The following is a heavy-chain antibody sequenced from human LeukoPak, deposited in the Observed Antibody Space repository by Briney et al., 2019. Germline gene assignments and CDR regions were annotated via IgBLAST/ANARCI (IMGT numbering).Heavy chain of an antibody. CDR3: ARDPRRVRDPKGYFDY. D-gene: IGHD3-22*01. CDR2: IWYDGSNK. V-gene: IGHV3-33*01. CDR1: GFTFSSYG. Sequence: GGSLRLSCAASGFTFSSYGMHWVRQAPGKGLEWVAVIWYDGSNKYYADSVKGRFTISRDNSKNTLYLQMNSLRAEDTAVYYCARDPRRVRDPKGYFDYWGQGTLVTVSS. J-gene: IGHJ4*02.